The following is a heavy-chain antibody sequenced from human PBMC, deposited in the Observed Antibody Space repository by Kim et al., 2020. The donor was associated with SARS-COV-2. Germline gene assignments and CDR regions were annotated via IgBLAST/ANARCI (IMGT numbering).Heavy chain of an antibody. CDR2: ISYDGSNK. Sequence: GGSLRLSCAASGFTFSSYAMHWVRQAPGKGLEWVAVISYDGSNKYYADSVKGRFTISRDNSKNTLYLQMNSLRAEDTAVYYCARDRIVAPEGDYWGQGTLVTVSS. CDR1: GFTFSSYA. CDR3: ARDRIVAPEGDY. J-gene: IGHJ4*02. V-gene: IGHV3-30-3*01. D-gene: IGHD3-22*01.